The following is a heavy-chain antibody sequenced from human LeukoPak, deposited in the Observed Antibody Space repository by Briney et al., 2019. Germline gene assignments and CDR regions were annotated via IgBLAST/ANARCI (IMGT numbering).Heavy chain of an antibody. V-gene: IGHV3-30-3*01. CDR3: ARVSGGFDY. CDR1: GFTFSSHA. J-gene: IGHJ4*02. Sequence: GGSLRLSCAASGFTFSSHAMHWVRQAPGKGLEWVAVISYDGSNKYYADSVKGRFTISRDNSKNTLYLQMNSLRAEDTAVYYCARVSGGFDYWGQGTLVTVSS. CDR2: ISYDGSNK. D-gene: IGHD2-15*01.